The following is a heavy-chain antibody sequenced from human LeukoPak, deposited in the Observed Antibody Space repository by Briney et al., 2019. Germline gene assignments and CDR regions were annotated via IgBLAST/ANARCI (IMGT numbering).Heavy chain of an antibody. J-gene: IGHJ3*02. CDR3: ARHPYSDGFDI. V-gene: IGHV4-59*08. CDR1: GTSISGDY. Sequence: PSETLSLTCTVSGTSISGDYWSWIRQPPGKGLEWIGYVYFTGNTNYNPSLKSRVTISMDTSKNQISLTVTSVTAADTAVYYCARHPYSDGFDIWGQGTMVTISS. CDR2: VYFTGNT. D-gene: IGHD1-1*01.